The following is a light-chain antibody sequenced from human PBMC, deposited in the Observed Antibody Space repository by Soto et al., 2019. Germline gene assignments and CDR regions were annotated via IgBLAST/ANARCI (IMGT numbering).Light chain of an antibody. CDR1: QSITSE. V-gene: IGKV3-15*01. Sequence: EIVMTQSPATLSVSPGERATLSCRASQSITSELAWYQQKPGQHPRLLVYGATTRATGGPARFTGTESGSEFTLTISGLQSEDFAVYYCQQGHNWPLTFGQGTRLEI. CDR2: GAT. CDR3: QQGHNWPLT. J-gene: IGKJ2*01.